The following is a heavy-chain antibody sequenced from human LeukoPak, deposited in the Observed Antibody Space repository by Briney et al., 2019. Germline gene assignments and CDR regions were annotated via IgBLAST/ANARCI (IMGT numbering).Heavy chain of an antibody. CDR3: ARDLAEAAAGYYYYGMDV. CDR2: INPNSGGT. J-gene: IGHJ6*02. CDR1: GYTFTRYY. D-gene: IGHD6-13*01. V-gene: IGHV1-2*02. Sequence: ASVKVSCKASGYTFTRYYMHWVRQAPGQGLEWMGWINPNSGGTNYAQKFQGRVTMTRDTSISTAYMELSRLRSDDTAVYYCARDLAEAAAGYYYYGMDVWGQGTTVTVSS.